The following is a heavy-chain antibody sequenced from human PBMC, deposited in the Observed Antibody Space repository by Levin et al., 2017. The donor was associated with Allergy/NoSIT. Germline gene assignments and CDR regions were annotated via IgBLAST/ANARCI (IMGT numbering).Heavy chain of an antibody. CDR2: INSDGTST. CDR1: GFTFSSYW. J-gene: IGHJ3*02. Sequence: LSLTCAASGFTFSSYWMHWVRQAPGKGLVWVSRINSDGTSTVYADSVKGRVTISRDNAKNTLYLQMNSLRVEDTAVYYCAGEATSAFDMWGQGTLVTVSS. CDR3: AGEATSAFDM. V-gene: IGHV3-74*01. D-gene: IGHD2-2*01.